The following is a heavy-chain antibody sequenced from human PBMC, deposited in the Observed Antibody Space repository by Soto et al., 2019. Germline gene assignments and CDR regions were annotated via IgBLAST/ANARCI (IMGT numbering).Heavy chain of an antibody. Sequence: GASVKVSCKASGYTFTSYDINWVRQATGQRLEWMGWMNADNGNTKYSQKFQGRVTITRDTSASTAYMELSSLRSEDTSVYYCARPEVGGYSGYDDWFDPWGQGTLVTVSS. V-gene: IGHV1-3*01. CDR1: GYTFTSYD. J-gene: IGHJ5*02. CDR2: MNADNGNT. CDR3: ARPEVGGYSGYDDWFDP. D-gene: IGHD5-12*01.